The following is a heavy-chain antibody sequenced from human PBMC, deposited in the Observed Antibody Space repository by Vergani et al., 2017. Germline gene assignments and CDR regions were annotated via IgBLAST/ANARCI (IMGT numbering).Heavy chain of an antibody. V-gene: IGHV4-38-2*01. CDR1: GDSISSGYY. J-gene: IGHJ5*02. Sequence: QVQLQESGPGLVKPSETLSLTCAVSGDSISSGYYWGWIRQPPGKGLEWIGSIYHSGSTYYNPPLKSRVTISADTSKHQFSRKLSSVTAADTAVYYCARHAYYYGSGGNPNWFHPWGQGSLVTVSS. D-gene: IGHD3-10*01. CDR3: ARHAYYYGSGGNPNWFHP. CDR2: IYHSGST.